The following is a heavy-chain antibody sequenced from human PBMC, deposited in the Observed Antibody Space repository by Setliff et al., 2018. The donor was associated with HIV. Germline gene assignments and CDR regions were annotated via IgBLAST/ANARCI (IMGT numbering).Heavy chain of an antibody. V-gene: IGHV1-69*13. D-gene: IGHD6-13*01. J-gene: IGHJ5*02. CDR3: ARVWRSSSWYITS. Sequence: GASVKVSCKASADTFSSYAISWVRQAPGQGLEWMGGIIPIFGATNYAHKFQGRVTITADESTSTAYMELSSLRSEDTAVYYCARVWRSSSWYITSWGQGTLVTVSS. CDR1: ADTFSSYA. CDR2: IIPIFGAT.